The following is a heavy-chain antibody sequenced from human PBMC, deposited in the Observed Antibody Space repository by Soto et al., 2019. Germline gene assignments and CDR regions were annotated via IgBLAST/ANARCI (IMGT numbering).Heavy chain of an antibody. D-gene: IGHD2-15*01. J-gene: IGHJ6*02. CDR3: ARDLYCSGGSCYSNYYYGMDV. V-gene: IGHV3-21*01. CDR1: GFTFSSYS. CDR2: ISSSSSYI. Sequence: PGGSLRLSCAASGFTFSSYSMNWVRQAPGKGLEWVSSISSSSSYIYYADSVKGRFTISRDNAKNSLYLQMNSLRAEDTAVYYCARDLYCSGGSCYSNYYYGMDVWGQGTTVTVSS.